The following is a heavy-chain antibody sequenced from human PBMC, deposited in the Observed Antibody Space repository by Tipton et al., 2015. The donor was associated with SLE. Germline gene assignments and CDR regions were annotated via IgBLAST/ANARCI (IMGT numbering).Heavy chain of an antibody. D-gene: IGHD2-8*01. Sequence: TLSLTCAVYGGSFSGYYGTWIRQPPGKGLEWIGAIYYSGSTYYYPSLKSRITISVDTSKNQFSLEVRSVTAADTAVYYCVRLRSKVLIDYWGQGTLVTVSS. J-gene: IGHJ4*02. V-gene: IGHV4-34*01. CDR1: GGSFSGYY. CDR3: VRLRSKVLIDY. CDR2: IYYSGST.